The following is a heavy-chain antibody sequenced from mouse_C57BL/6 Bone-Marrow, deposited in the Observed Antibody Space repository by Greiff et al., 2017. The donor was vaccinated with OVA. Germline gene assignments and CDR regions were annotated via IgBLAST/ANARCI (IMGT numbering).Heavy chain of an antibody. CDR3: GRRREFLGY. CDR1: GYTFTSYG. CDR2: IHPRSGNT. J-gene: IGHJ2*01. V-gene: IGHV1-81*01. Sequence: QVQLQQSGAELARPGASVKLSCKASGYTFTSYGISWVKQRTGQGLEWIGEIHPRSGNTYYNEKFKGKATLTADKSSSTAYMELRSLTSEDSAVYFCGRRREFLGYWGQGTTLTVSS.